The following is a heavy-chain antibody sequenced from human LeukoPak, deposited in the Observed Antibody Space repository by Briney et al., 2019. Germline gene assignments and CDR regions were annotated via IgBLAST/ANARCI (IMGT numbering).Heavy chain of an antibody. CDR3: ARLSSGSSSWYDIDF. Sequence: SETLSLTCTVSGGSISSFYWSWIRQPPGKGLEWIGYIYYSGSTNYNPSLKSRVTISVDTSKNQFSLRLNSVTAADTAVYYCARLSSGSSSWYDIDFWGQGTLVTVSS. CDR1: GGSISSFY. V-gene: IGHV4-59*08. J-gene: IGHJ4*02. CDR2: IYYSGST. D-gene: IGHD6-13*01.